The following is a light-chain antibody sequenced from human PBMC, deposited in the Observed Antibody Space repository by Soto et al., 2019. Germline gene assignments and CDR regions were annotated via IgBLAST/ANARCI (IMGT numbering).Light chain of an antibody. Sequence: ETVMTQSPATLSVSQGERVTVSCRSSQSVGGSLAWYRQKPGQAPSLLVYGASTRATGIPARFSGSGSGTEFTLTISSLQSDDFAVYYCLQYDKWPPWTFGQGTKVDI. CDR2: GAS. J-gene: IGKJ1*01. CDR1: QSVGGS. V-gene: IGKV3-15*01. CDR3: LQYDKWPPWT.